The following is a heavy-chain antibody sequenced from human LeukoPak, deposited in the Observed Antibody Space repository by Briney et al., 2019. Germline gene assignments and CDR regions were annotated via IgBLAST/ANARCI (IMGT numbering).Heavy chain of an antibody. Sequence: GGFLRLSCAPSGFTFNDYAMHWVRQAPGKGPEWVAVISYDGSNKYYADSVKGRFTISRDNSNNILQLQMDSLRTEDTALYFCARDPAPGIPDYLDYWGHGTLVTVSS. J-gene: IGHJ4*03. CDR1: GFTFNDYA. CDR3: ARDPAPGIPDYLDY. CDR2: ISYDGSNK. D-gene: IGHD1-26*01. V-gene: IGHV3-30-3*01.